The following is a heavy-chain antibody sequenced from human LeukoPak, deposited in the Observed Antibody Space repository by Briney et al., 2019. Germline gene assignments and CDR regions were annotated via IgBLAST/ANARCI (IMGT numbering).Heavy chain of an antibody. D-gene: IGHD1-26*01. CDR2: ISWNSGSI. CDR3: ARAGRWEGRPHAFDI. Sequence: GGSLRLSCAASGFTFDDYAMHWVRQAPGKGLEWVSGISWNSGSIGYADSVKGRFTISRDNAKNSLYLQMNSLRVEDTAVYYCARAGRWEGRPHAFDIWGQGTMVTVSS. V-gene: IGHV3-9*01. J-gene: IGHJ3*02. CDR1: GFTFDDYA.